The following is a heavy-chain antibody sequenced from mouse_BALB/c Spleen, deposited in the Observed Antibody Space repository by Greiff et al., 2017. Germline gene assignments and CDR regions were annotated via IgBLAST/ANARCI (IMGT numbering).Heavy chain of an antibody. Sequence: EVHLVESGGGLVQPGGSRKLSCAASGFTFSSFGMHWVRQAPEKGLEWVAYISSGSSTIYYADTVKGRFTISRDNPKNTLFLQMTSLRSEDTAMYYCARWTGTWFDYWGQGTTLTVSS. CDR2: ISSGSSTI. V-gene: IGHV5-17*02. CDR3: ARWTGTWFDY. D-gene: IGHD4-1*01. J-gene: IGHJ2*01. CDR1: GFTFSSFG.